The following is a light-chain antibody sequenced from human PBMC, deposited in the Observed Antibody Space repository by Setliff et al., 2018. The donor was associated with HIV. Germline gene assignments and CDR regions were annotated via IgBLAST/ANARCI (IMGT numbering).Light chain of an antibody. J-gene: IGLJ1*01. CDR3: CSYTTGLTYV. CDR1: NSDIGSYNF. Sequence: QSVLTQPASVSGSPGQSITVSCTGTNSDIGSYNFVSWYQKHPGKAPKLMIFDVNKRPSGVSDRFSGSKSGNTASLTISGLQAEDEADYYCCSYTTGLTYVFGTGTKVTVL. V-gene: IGLV2-14*03. CDR2: DVN.